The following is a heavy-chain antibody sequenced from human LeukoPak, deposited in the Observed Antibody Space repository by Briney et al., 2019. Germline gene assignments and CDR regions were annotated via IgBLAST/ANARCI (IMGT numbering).Heavy chain of an antibody. CDR3: ARDSSGPVEFAY. V-gene: IGHV1-69*05. CDR1: GGTFISYA. Sequence: ASVKVSCKASGGTFISYAISWVRQAPGQGLEWMGGIIPIFGTANYAQKFQGGVTITTDESTSTAYMELSSLRSEDTAVYYCARDSSGPVEFAYWGQGTLVTVSS. CDR2: IIPIFGTA. D-gene: IGHD6-19*01. J-gene: IGHJ4*02.